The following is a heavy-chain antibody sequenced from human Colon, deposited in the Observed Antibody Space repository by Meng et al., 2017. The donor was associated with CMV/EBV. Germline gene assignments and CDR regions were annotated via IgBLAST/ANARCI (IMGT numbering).Heavy chain of an antibody. D-gene: IGHD1-26*01. CDR1: GFTFSTYA. Sequence: SWAASGFTFSTYAMTWVRQAPGKGLEWVSGVSWNSGKTGYVDSVGGRFTISRDNAKNSLYLQMNGLRAEDTAVYYCAKDISPVGGATGYHGMDVWGQGTTVTVSS. J-gene: IGHJ6*02. V-gene: IGHV3-9*01. CDR2: VSWNSGKT. CDR3: AKDISPVGGATGYHGMDV.